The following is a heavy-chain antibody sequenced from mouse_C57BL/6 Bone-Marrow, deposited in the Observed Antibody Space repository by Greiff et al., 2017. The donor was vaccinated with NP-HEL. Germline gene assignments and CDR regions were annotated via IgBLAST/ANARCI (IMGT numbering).Heavy chain of an antibody. Sequence: EVKLVESGGGLVQPGESLKLSCESNEYEFPSHDMSWVRKTPEKRLELVAAINSDGGSTYYPDTMERRFSISRDNTKKTLYLKMSSLRSEDTALYDCASYDDDVDRDYWGQGTTLTVSS. V-gene: IGHV5-2*01. CDR2: INSDGGST. CDR1: EYEFPSHD. CDR3: ASYDDDVDRDY. J-gene: IGHJ2*01. D-gene: IGHD2-4*01.